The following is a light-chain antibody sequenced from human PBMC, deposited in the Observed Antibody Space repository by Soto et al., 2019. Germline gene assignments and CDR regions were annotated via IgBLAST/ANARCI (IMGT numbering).Light chain of an antibody. CDR3: MQALQTPWT. J-gene: IGKJ1*01. Sequence: DIVMTQSPLSLPVTPGEPASISCRSSQSLLHSXGYTXLDWYLQKSGHSPQLLIYLGSNWASGVPDRFSGSESGTDVTLKISRVEAEDVGVYYCMQALQTPWTFGQGTKVEI. V-gene: IGKV2-28*01. CDR2: LGS. CDR1: QSLLHSXGYTX.